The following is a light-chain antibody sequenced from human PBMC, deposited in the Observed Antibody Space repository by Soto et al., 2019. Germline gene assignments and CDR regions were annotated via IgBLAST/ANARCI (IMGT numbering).Light chain of an antibody. CDR2: MAS. J-gene: IGKJ1*01. CDR1: QSVSTW. V-gene: IGKV1-5*03. Sequence: DIQMTQSPSTLSASVGDRVTITCRASQSVSTWLAWYQQKPGKAPQVLISMASTLESGVPSRFSGSGSGTEFTLTISSLQPDDFATYYCQQYNTYSWTFGQGTKVDI. CDR3: QQYNTYSWT.